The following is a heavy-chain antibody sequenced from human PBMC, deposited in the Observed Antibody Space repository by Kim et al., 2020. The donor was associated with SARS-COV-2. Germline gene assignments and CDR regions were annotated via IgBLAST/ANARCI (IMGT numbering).Heavy chain of an antibody. CDR3: AEQPPSSKLSVVTPI. D-gene: IGHD2-21*02. V-gene: IGHV3-23*01. J-gene: IGHJ4*02. Sequence: DSVKGRFTISRDNSKNTLYLKMNSLRAEDTAVYYCAEQPPSSKLSVVTPIWGQGTLVTVSS.